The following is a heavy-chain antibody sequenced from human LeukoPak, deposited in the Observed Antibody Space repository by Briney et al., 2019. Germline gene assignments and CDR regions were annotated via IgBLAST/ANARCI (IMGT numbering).Heavy chain of an antibody. CDR1: GFTFSSYA. CDR3: AKTYYYDSSGYFDY. D-gene: IGHD3-22*01. Sequence: SGGSLRLSCAASGFTFSSYAMHWVRQAPGKRLEWVAVISYDGSNKYYADSVKGRFTISRDNSKNTLYLQMNSLRAEDTAVYYCAKTYYYDSSGYFDYWGQGTLVTVSS. CDR2: ISYDGSNK. V-gene: IGHV3-30*04. J-gene: IGHJ4*02.